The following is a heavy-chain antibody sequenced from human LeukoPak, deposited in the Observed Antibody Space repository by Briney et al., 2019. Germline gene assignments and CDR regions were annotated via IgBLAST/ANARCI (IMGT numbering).Heavy chain of an antibody. CDR3: ARGEIIVVVPAALHFDY. CDR1: GFTFSDLW. V-gene: IGHV3-7*01. CDR2: IKQDGSEK. J-gene: IGHJ4*02. D-gene: IGHD2-2*01. Sequence: GESLRLSCVASGFTFSDLWMSWVRQAPGKGLEWVANIKQDGSEKYYVDSVKGRFTISRDNAKNSLYLQMNSLRAEDTAVYYCARGEIIVVVPAALHFDYWGQGTLVTVSS.